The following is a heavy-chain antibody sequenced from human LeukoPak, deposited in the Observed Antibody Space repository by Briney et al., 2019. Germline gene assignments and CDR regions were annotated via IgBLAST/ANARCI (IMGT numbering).Heavy chain of an antibody. D-gene: IGHD6-19*01. CDR2: ISSSGSTI. CDR1: GFTFSSYE. Sequence: GGSLRPSCAASGFTFSSYEMNWVRQAPGKGLEWVSYISSSGSTIYYADSVKGRFTISRDNAKNSLHLQMNSLRAEDTAVYYCATAVAGTGEDYWGQGTLVTVSS. J-gene: IGHJ4*02. CDR3: ATAVAGTGEDY. V-gene: IGHV3-48*03.